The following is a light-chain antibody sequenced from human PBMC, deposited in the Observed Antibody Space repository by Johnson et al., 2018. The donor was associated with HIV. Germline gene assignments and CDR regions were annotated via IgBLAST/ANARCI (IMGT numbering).Light chain of an antibody. CDR3: GTWDSSLGGV. CDR2: DNN. J-gene: IGLJ1*01. Sequence: QSVLTQPPSVSAAPGQKVTISCSGSSSNIGNNYVSWYQQLPGTAPKLLIYDNNKRPSGIPDRFSGSKSGTSATLGITGLQTVDEADYYCGTWDSSLGGVFGTGTRVTVL. CDR1: SSNIGNNY. V-gene: IGLV1-51*01.